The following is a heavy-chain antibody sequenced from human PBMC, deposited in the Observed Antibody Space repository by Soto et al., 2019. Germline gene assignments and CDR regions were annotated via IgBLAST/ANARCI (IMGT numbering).Heavy chain of an antibody. CDR1: GGTFSSFP. CDR2: IMPIFGTT. CDR3: AMIEYSSGSDY. V-gene: IGHV1-69*01. D-gene: IGHD6-19*01. J-gene: IGHJ4*02. Sequence: QVQLVQSEAEVKKPGSSVKVSCKASGGTFSSFPIAWVRQAPGQGLEWVGGIMPIFGTTKYAQNFRDRVTIYADESTSTAYMELSSLRFEDTAVYYCAMIEYSSGSDYWGQGTLVTVFS.